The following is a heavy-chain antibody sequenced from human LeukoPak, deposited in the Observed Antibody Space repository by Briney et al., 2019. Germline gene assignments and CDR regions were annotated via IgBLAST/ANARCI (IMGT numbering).Heavy chain of an antibody. J-gene: IGHJ4*02. Sequence: ASVKVSCKASGYTFTSYYMHWVRQAPGQGLEWMGIINPSGDSTSYAQKFQGRVTMTRDTSTSTVYMELSSLRSEDTAVYYCARAVADMDYFDYWGQGTLVTVSS. V-gene: IGHV1-46*01. CDR2: INPSGDST. CDR3: ARAVADMDYFDY. CDR1: GYTFTSYY. D-gene: IGHD6-19*01.